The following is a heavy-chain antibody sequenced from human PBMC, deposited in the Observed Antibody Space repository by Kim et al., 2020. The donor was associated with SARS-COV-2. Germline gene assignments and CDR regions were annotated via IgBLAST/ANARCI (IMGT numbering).Heavy chain of an antibody. J-gene: IGHJ6*02. CDR1: GYTFTSYA. Sequence: ASVKVSCKASGYTFTSYAMNWVRQAPGQGLEWMGWINTNTGNPTYAQGFTGRFVFSLDTSVSTAYLQISSLKAEDTAVYYCAREISLEYSSSFAYYGMDVWGQGTTVTVSS. D-gene: IGHD6-6*01. CDR2: INTNTGNP. CDR3: AREISLEYSSSFAYYGMDV. V-gene: IGHV7-4-1*02.